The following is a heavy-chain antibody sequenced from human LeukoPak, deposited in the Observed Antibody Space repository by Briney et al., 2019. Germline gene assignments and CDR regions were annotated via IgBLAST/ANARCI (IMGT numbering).Heavy chain of an antibody. V-gene: IGHV3-23*01. CDR2: ISGSGCST. CDR1: GFTFSSYA. Sequence: PGGSLTLSCAACGFTFSSYAMSWVRQAPGKGLEWVSAISGSGCSTYYADSVKGRFTISRDNSKNTLYLQMNSLRAEDTAVYYCAKVRRDIVVVPAASFDYWGQGTLVTVSS. J-gene: IGHJ4*02. CDR3: AKVRRDIVVVPAASFDY. D-gene: IGHD2-2*01.